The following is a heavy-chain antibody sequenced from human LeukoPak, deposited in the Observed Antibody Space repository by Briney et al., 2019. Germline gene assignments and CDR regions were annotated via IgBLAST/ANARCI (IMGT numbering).Heavy chain of an antibody. CDR1: GFIFSGSA. D-gene: IGHD3-10*01. Sequence: PGGSLRLSCAASGFIFSGSAMHWVRQAPGKGLEWVAFIRYDGSNKYYADSVKGRFTFSRDNSKNTLYLQMNSLRAEDTAVYYCAKDQYYYGSGRPYAFDIWGQGTMVTVSS. V-gene: IGHV3-30*02. CDR2: IRYDGSNK. J-gene: IGHJ3*02. CDR3: AKDQYYYGSGRPYAFDI.